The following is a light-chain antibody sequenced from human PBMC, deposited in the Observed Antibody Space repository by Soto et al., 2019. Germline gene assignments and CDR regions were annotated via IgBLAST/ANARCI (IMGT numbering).Light chain of an antibody. CDR2: RNN. CDR1: SSNIGSNY. J-gene: IGLJ1*01. Sequence: QSVLTQPPSASGTPGQRVTISCSGSSSNIGSNYVYWYQQLPGTAPKLLINRNNQRPSGVPDRFSGSKSGTSASLAISGLRSEDEADYYCAAWDDSLSGPDVFGTGTKLTVL. CDR3: AAWDDSLSGPDV. V-gene: IGLV1-47*01.